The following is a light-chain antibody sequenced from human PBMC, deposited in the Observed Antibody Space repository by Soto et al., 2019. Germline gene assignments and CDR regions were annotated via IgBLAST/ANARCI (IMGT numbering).Light chain of an antibody. CDR2: GAS. V-gene: IGKV1-9*01. J-gene: IGKJ5*01. CDR3: QQINAHQLT. Sequence: DIQLTQSPSFLSASVGDRVTISCRASQGISSYLAWFQQKPGRAPNLLIYGASTLQSGVPSRFSGSGSGTDFTLTISNLQHEDFATYYCQQINAHQLTFGQGTRLEIK. CDR1: QGISSY.